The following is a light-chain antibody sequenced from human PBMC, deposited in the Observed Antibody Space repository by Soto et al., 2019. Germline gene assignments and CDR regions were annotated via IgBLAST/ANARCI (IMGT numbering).Light chain of an antibody. CDR2: VAS. V-gene: IGKV1-9*01. J-gene: IGKJ2*01. CDR1: QDISNY. Sequence: DIQLTQSPSFLSASVGDRVTITCRASQDISNYLAWYQQKPGKAPKLLIYVASTLQSGIPSRFSGSGSGTEFALTISSLQPDDFATYYCQQLKSYTTFGQGTKLETK. CDR3: QQLKSYTT.